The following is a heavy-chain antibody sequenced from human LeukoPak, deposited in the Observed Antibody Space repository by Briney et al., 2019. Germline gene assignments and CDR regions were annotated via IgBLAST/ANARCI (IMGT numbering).Heavy chain of an antibody. V-gene: IGHV1-2*02. CDR3: ARGGQLYSYDTIYYYAMDV. J-gene: IGHJ6*02. D-gene: IGHD3-3*01. CDR2: ITPNSGGT. Sequence: GASVKVSCKASGYSFISYYIHWVRQAPGQGLEWMGWITPNSGGTKYAQKFQGRVTMTRDTSISSAYMELSSLRSDDTAVYYCARGGQLYSYDTIYYYAMDVWGQGTTVTVSS. CDR1: GYSFISYY.